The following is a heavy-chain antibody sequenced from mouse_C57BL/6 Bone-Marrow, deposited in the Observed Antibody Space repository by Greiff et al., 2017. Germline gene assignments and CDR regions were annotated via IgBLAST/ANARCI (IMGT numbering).Heavy chain of an antibody. CDR3: ARWLITTVRKFAY. CDR2: IYPGDGDT. CDR1: GYAFSSSW. D-gene: IGHD1-1*01. J-gene: IGHJ3*01. V-gene: IGHV1-82*01. Sequence: VQLQQSGPELVKPGASVKISCKASGYAFSSSWMNWVKQRPGKGLEWIGRIYPGDGDTNYNGKFKGKATLTADKYSSTAYMQLSSLTSEDSAVYFCARWLITTVRKFAYWGQGTLVTVSA.